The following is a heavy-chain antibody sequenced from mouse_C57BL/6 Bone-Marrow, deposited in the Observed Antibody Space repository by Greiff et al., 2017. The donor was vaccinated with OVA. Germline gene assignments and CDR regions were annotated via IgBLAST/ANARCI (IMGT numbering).Heavy chain of an antibody. CDR1: GYAFSSSW. CDR2: IYPGDGDT. Sequence: QVQLQQSGPELVKPGASVKISCKASGYAFSSSWMNWVKQRPGKGLEWIGRIYPGDGDTNYNGKFKGKATLTADKSSSTAYMQLSSLTSVDSAVYFCARWGDPGDYFDYWGQGTTLTVSS. V-gene: IGHV1-82*01. J-gene: IGHJ2*01. CDR3: ARWGDPGDYFDY.